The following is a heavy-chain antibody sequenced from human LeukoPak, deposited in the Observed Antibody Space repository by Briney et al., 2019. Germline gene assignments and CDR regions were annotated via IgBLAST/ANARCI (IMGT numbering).Heavy chain of an antibody. V-gene: IGHV1-2*02. CDR2: INPNSGGT. CDR3: ARDLGGCSGGSCYENWFDP. CDR1: GYTFTGYY. D-gene: IGHD2-15*01. J-gene: IGHJ5*02. Sequence: ASVKVSCKXSGYTFTGYYMHWVRQAPGQGLEWMGWINPNSGGTNYSQKFQGRVTMTRDTSISTAYMELSRLRSDDTAVYYCARDLGGCSGGSCYENWFDPWGQGTLVTVSS.